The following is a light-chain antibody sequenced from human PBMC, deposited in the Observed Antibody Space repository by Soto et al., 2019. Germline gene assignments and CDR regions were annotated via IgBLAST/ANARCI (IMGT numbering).Light chain of an antibody. CDR1: QSVSSSY. V-gene: IGKV3-20*01. CDR2: GAS. Sequence: EIVLTQSPGTLSLSPWERATLSCRASQSVSSSYLAWYQQRPGQAPRLLIYGASSRATGIPDRFSGSGSGTDFTLTISRLEPEEFAVYYCQQYGSSPQTFGQGTKVDIK. J-gene: IGKJ1*01. CDR3: QQYGSSPQT.